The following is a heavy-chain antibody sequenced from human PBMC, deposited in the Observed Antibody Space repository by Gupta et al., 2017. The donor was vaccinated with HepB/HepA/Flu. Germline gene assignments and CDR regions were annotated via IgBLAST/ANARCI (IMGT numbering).Heavy chain of an antibody. Sequence: EVQWVASGGGLVQPGGSLKLSCAACGFTFSGFAVHWVCQVSGKGLEWVGRIRTKTNNYATAYTASVKGRFTISRDDSENMAYLQMNSLKTDDSAVYYCTRHRRDTGYFDLWGRGTLVTVSS. V-gene: IGHV3-73*02. CDR3: TRHRRDTGYFDL. D-gene: IGHD2-8*02. CDR1: GFTFSGFA. J-gene: IGHJ2*01. CDR2: IRTKTNNYAT.